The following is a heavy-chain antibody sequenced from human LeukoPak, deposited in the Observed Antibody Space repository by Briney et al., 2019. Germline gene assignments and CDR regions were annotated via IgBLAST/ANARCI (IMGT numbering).Heavy chain of an antibody. V-gene: IGHV4-34*01. Sequence: SETLSLTCAVSGECFSDDYWTWIRQPPGKGLEWIGEINHSGSTNYNLSLKSRVTISVDMSKDQFSLRLTSVTAADTAMYYCARGTLYRGWSYYLDFWGQGSQVTVSS. CDR3: ARGTLYRGWSYYLDF. J-gene: IGHJ4*02. CDR1: GECFSDDY. CDR2: INHSGST. D-gene: IGHD6-19*01.